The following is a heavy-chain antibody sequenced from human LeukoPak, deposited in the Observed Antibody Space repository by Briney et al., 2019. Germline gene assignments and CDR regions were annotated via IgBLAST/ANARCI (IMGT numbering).Heavy chain of an antibody. CDR3: ARVRWEYYGSGPDY. Sequence: PSETLSLTCTVSGGSISSYYWSWIRQPPGKGLEWIGYIYYSRSTNYNPSLKSRVTISVDTSKNQFSLKLSSVTAADTAVYYCARVRWEYYGSGPDYWGQGTLVTVSS. J-gene: IGHJ4*02. D-gene: IGHD3-10*01. CDR1: GGSISSYY. CDR2: IYYSRST. V-gene: IGHV4-59*01.